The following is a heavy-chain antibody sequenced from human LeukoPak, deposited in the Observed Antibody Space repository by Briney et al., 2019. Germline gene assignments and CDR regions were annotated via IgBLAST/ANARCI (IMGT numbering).Heavy chain of an antibody. CDR1: GFSLSTTGVG. J-gene: IGHJ4*02. D-gene: IGHD3-10*01. CDR2: VYWDDDK. Sequence: SGPTLVNPTQTLTLTCTFSGFSLSTTGVGVVWIRQPPGKALEWLAHVYWDDDKRYSPSLKTRLTITKDTSKNQVVLTMTNMDPVDTATYFCARPYFFGSGLYFDYWGQGSLVTVSS. CDR3: ARPYFFGSGLYFDY. V-gene: IGHV2-5*02.